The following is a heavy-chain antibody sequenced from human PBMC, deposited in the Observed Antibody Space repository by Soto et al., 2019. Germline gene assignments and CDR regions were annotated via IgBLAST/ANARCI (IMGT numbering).Heavy chain of an antibody. CDR1: GGSIRSYY. Sequence: QVQLQESGPGLVKPSETLSLTCTVSGGSIRSYYWSWIRQPPEKGLECMGYIYYSGSTNYNTSLHTRLTISVYTSKTHFSLKLSSVTAAYTAVYYRARRYGSAIDYWGQGTLVTVSS. J-gene: IGHJ4*02. CDR2: IYYSGST. D-gene: IGHD1-26*01. CDR3: ARRYGSAIDY. V-gene: IGHV4-59*08.